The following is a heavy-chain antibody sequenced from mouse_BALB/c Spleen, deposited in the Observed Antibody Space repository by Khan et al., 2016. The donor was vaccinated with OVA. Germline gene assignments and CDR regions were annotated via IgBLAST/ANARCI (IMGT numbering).Heavy chain of an antibody. J-gene: IGHJ4*01. V-gene: IGHV3-2*02. CDR1: GYSITSNYA. D-gene: IGHD1-1*01. CDR3: ARGNYYGYALDY. Sequence: QLEESGPGLVKPSQSLSLTCTVNGYSITSNYAWNWIRQFPGNKLEWMGYISYSGSTNYNPSLKSRLSITRDTSKNQFFLLLHSVTTEDSATYYCARGNYYGYALDYWGQETSVTVSS. CDR2: ISYSGST.